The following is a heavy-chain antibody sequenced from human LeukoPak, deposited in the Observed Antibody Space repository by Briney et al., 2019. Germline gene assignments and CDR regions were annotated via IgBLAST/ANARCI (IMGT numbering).Heavy chain of an antibody. CDR1: GFTFSNAW. Sequence: GGSLRLSCAASGFTFSNAWMSWVRQAPGKGLEWVSGISGSGGSTYYADSVKGRFTISRDNSKNTLYLQMNSLRAEDTAVYYCAKDALISFRGAWSQSDYWGQGTLVTVSS. V-gene: IGHV3-23*01. CDR2: ISGSGGST. D-gene: IGHD3-16*02. J-gene: IGHJ4*02. CDR3: AKDALISFRGAWSQSDY.